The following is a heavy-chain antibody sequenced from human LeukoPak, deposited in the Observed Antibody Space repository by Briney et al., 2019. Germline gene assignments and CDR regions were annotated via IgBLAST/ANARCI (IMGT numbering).Heavy chain of an antibody. CDR3: TRDRYSYGPMGYYYYGMDV. V-gene: IGHV3-49*05. CDR1: GFTFGDYA. Sequence: KSGGSLRLSCTASGFTFGDYAMSWFRQAPGKGLEWVGFIRSKAYGGTTEYAASVKGRFTISRDDSKSIAYLQMNSLKTEDTAVYYCTRDRYSYGPMGYYYYGMDVWGQGTTVTVSS. J-gene: IGHJ6*02. D-gene: IGHD5-18*01. CDR2: IRSKAYGGTT.